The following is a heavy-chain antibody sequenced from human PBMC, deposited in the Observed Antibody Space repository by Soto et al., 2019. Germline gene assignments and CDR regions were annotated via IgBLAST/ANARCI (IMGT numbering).Heavy chain of an antibody. CDR1: GFTVSSKY. CDR3: ARDLRRWLVRAPRY. CDR2: IQSGGTT. D-gene: IGHD6-19*01. Sequence: GGSLRLSCAASGFTVSSKYMSWVRQAPGKGLEWVSLIQSGGTTYYADSVKGRFTISRDNSENTLYLQMNSLRAEDTAVYYCARDLRRWLVRAPRYWGQGTLVTVSS. J-gene: IGHJ4*02. V-gene: IGHV3-66*01.